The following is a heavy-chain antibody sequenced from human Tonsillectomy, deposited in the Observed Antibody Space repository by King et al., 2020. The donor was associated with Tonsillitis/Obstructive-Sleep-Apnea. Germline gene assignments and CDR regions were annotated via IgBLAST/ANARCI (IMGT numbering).Heavy chain of an antibody. Sequence: VQLVESGGGLVQPERSLKVSCTASGFTFGDYAMSWVRQAPGKGLEWVGFIRSNSYGGTTEYAASVKGRFTISRDDSKSIAYLQMNSLQTEDTAVYYCTRDAIGYGLLNNYNYYMYGGGKGTTVTVSS. V-gene: IGHV3-49*04. CDR2: IRSNSYGGTT. D-gene: IGHD1-26*01. CDR3: TRDAIGYGLLNNYNYYMYG. J-gene: IGHJ6*03. CDR1: GFTFGDYA.